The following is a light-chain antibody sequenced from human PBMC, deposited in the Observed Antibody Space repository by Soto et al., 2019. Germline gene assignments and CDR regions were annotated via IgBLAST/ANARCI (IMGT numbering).Light chain of an antibody. CDR3: QQFSSYPLT. Sequence: EFVLTQSPGTLSLSPGERATLSWRSSQTVRNNYLAWYQQKPGQAPKLLIYDASSRAAGIPDRFSGGGSGTDFILTISRLEPEDFAVYYCQQFSSYPLTFGGGTKVDIK. CDR2: DAS. CDR1: QTVRNNY. J-gene: IGKJ4*01. V-gene: IGKV3-20*01.